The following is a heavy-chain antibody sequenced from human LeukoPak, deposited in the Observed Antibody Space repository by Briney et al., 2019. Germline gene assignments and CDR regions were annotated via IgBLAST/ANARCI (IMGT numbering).Heavy chain of an antibody. V-gene: IGHV4-39*07. CDR3: AMNDYDSSGAFPGYFQH. CDR2: GDYSGGT. Sequence: SETLSLTCTVSGDSFTSVTDYWAWIRQPPGKGLEWIASGDYSGGTYYNPSLESRVAISADMSKNQISLKLTSVTGADTAVYYCAMNDYDSSGAFPGYFQHWGQGTLVTVSS. J-gene: IGHJ1*01. D-gene: IGHD3-22*01. CDR1: GDSFTSVTDY.